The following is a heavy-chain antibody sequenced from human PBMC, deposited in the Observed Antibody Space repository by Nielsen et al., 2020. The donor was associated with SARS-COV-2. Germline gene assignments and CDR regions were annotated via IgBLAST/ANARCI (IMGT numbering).Heavy chain of an antibody. J-gene: IGHJ4*02. CDR1: GYSFTSYW. CDR2: IYPGDSDT. D-gene: IGHD5-24*01. V-gene: IGHV5-51*01. CDR3: ARHHTSGDGYNTYYFDY. Sequence: GESLKISYKGSGYSFTSYWIGWVRQMPGKGLEWMGIIYPGDSDTRYSPSFQGQVTISADKSISTAYLQWSSLKASDTAMYYCARHHTSGDGYNTYYFDYWGQGTLVTVSS.